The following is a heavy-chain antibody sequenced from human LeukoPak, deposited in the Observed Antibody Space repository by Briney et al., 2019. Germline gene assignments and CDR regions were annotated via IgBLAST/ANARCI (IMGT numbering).Heavy chain of an antibody. V-gene: IGHV3-74*01. Sequence: GGSLRLSCAASGFTVSSNYMSWVRQAPGKGLVWVSRINTDGSSTSYADSVKGRFTISRDNSKNTLYLQMNSLRAEDTAVYYCAKGTAAAGKGLDPWGQGTLVTVSS. J-gene: IGHJ5*02. D-gene: IGHD6-13*01. CDR1: GFTVSSNY. CDR3: AKGTAAAGKGLDP. CDR2: INTDGSST.